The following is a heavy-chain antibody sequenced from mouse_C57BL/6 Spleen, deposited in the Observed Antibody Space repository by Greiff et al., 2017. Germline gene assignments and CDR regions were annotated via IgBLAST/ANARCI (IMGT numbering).Heavy chain of an antibody. D-gene: IGHD2-3*01. Sequence: QVTLKECGPGILQSSQTLSLTCSFSGFSLSTSGMGVSWIRQPSGKGLEWLAHIYWDDDKRYNPSLKSRLTISKDTSRNQVFLKITSVDTADTATYYCARDGVYAMDYWGQGTSVTVSS. CDR3: ARDGVYAMDY. CDR1: GFSLSTSGMG. CDR2: IYWDDDK. V-gene: IGHV8-12*01. J-gene: IGHJ4*01.